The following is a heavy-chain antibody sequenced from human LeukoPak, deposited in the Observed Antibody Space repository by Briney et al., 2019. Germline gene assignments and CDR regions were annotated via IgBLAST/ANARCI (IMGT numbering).Heavy chain of an antibody. CDR1: GFTFSSHA. J-gene: IGHJ4*02. CDR3: ARCMVRGEGKNFDY. V-gene: IGHV3-23*01. Sequence: GGSLRLSCAASGFTFSSHAMSWVRHAPGKGLEWVSAISGSGGRTYYADSVKGRFTISRDNSKNTLYLQMNSLRAEDRAVYYSARCMVRGEGKNFDYWGQGTLVTVSS. D-gene: IGHD3-10*01. CDR2: ISGSGGRT.